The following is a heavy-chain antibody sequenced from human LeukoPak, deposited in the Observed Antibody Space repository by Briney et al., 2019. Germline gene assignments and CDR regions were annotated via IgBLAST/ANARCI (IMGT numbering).Heavy chain of an antibody. V-gene: IGHV3-49*04. Sequence: GGSLRLSCTASGFTFGDYAMSWVRQAPGKGLEWVGFIRSKAYGGTTEYAASVKGRFTISRDDSKSIAYLQMNSLKTEDTAVYYCTRAPGLLWFGPPDYWGQGTLVTVSS. D-gene: IGHD3-10*01. CDR3: TRAPGLLWFGPPDY. CDR2: IRSKAYGGTT. J-gene: IGHJ4*02. CDR1: GFTFGDYA.